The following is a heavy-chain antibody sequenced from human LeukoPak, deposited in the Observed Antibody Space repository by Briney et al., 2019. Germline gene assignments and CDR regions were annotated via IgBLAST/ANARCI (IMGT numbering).Heavy chain of an antibody. D-gene: IGHD2-2*01. Sequence: SETLSLTCAVYGESFSGYYWSWIRQPPGKGLEWIGEISHSGSTNYNPSLKSRVTISVDTSKNQFSLKLSSVTAADTAVYYCARGPVVPAAMSLFDIWGQGTMVTVSS. CDR1: GESFSGYY. V-gene: IGHV4-34*01. CDR3: ARGPVVPAAMSLFDI. CDR2: ISHSGST. J-gene: IGHJ3*02.